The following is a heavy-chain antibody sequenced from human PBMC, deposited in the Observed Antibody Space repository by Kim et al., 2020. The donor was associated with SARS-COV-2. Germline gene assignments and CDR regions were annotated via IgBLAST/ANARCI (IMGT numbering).Heavy chain of an antibody. Sequence: GESLKISCKGSGYSFSSYWIGWVRQMPGKGLEWMGIIYPGDSDTTYSPSFQGQVTISADKSISTAYVQWSSLKASDTAMYYCAKHGGRVAARPGWGDFHIWGQGTMVTVSS. V-gene: IGHV5-51*01. J-gene: IGHJ3*02. CDR1: GYSFSSYW. CDR2: IYPGDSDT. CDR3: AKHGGRVAARPGWGDFHI. D-gene: IGHD6-6*01.